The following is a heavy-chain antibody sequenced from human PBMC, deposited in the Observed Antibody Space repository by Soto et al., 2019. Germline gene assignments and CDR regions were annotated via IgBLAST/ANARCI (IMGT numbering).Heavy chain of an antibody. D-gene: IGHD2-8*01. J-gene: IGHJ4*02. CDR3: AGGFSHGYLDH. Sequence: PGGSLRLSCAASGFTVSSNYMSWVRQAPGRGLEWLSVIFAGGGTYYADSVKGRFTISKDNSKNRLYLQMNTLRAGDTAVYYCAGGFSHGYLDHWGQGT. V-gene: IGHV3-53*01. CDR1: GFTVSSNY. CDR2: IFAGGGT.